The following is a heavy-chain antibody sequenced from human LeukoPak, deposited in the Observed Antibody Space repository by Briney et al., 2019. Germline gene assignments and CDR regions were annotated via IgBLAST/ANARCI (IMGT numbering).Heavy chain of an antibody. J-gene: IGHJ5*02. CDR1: GGSIGGYY. CDR3: AREYCSSTSCYPNWFDP. CDR2: IYYSGST. D-gene: IGHD2-2*01. V-gene: IGHV4-59*01. Sequence: WETLSLTCAVSGGSIGGYYWSWIRQPPGKGLEWIGYIYYSGSTNYNPSLKSRVTISVDTSKNQFSLKLSSVTAADTAVYYCAREYCSSTSCYPNWFDPWGQGTLVTVSS.